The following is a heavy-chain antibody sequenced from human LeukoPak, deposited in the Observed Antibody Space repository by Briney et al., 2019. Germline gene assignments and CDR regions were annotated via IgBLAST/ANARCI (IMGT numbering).Heavy chain of an antibody. D-gene: IGHD3-3*01. V-gene: IGHV1-8*01. CDR2: VNPISGNT. Sequence: GASVKVSCKASGYTFSSYDINWVRQATGQGLEWMGWVNPISGNTGYAQKFQGRVTITRDNSINTAYMDLTNLRSEDTAVYYCARGQSGRRFLADYWGQGTLVTVSS. CDR3: ARGQSGRRFLADY. J-gene: IGHJ4*02. CDR1: GYTFSSYD.